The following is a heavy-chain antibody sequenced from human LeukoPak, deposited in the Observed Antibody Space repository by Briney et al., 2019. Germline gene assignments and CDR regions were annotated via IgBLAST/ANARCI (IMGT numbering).Heavy chain of an antibody. J-gene: IGHJ4*02. D-gene: IGHD2-15*01. CDR1: GFTFRRHW. Sequence: GGSLRLSCAASGFTFRRHWMHWVRPVPGKGLVWVAHISPDGTTTNYADSLKGRFTISRDNAKDTLYLQMHSLRVDDTAVYYCARSLGYSSGGWGQGTLVTVSS. CDR3: ARSLGYSSGG. V-gene: IGHV3-74*01. CDR2: ISPDGTTT.